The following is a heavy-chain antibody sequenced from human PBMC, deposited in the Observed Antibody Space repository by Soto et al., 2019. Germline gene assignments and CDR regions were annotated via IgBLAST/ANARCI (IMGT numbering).Heavy chain of an antibody. D-gene: IGHD7-27*01. J-gene: IGHJ4*02. CDR3: ARANWYSEY. V-gene: IGHV3-21*04. CDR1: GFTFSSYS. CDR2: ISSTSSYI. Sequence: GGSLRLSCAASGFTFSSYSMNWVRQAPGKGLEWVSSISSTSSYIYYADSVKGRFTISRDNAKNSLYLQMDGLRAEDTAVYYCARANWYSEYWGQGTLVTVSS.